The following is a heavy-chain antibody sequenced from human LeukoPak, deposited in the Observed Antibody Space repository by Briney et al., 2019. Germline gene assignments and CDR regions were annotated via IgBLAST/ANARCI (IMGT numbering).Heavy chain of an antibody. CDR3: AKDAAATLDY. J-gene: IGHJ4*02. V-gene: IGHV3-7*03. CDR1: GFTFSSYW. Sequence: GGSLRLSCAASGFTFSSYWMSWVRQAPGKGLAWVANIKEDGSDKYYADSVKGRFTISRDNSKNSLYLQMNSLRTEDTALYYCAKDAAATLDYWGQGTLVTVSS. D-gene: IGHD6-13*01. CDR2: IKEDGSDK.